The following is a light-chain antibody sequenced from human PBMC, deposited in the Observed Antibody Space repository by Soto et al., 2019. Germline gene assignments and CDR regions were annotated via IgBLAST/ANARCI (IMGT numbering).Light chain of an antibody. CDR2: DAS. CDR1: QSFSNY. CDR3: QLRSNWPPTWT. V-gene: IGKV3-11*01. Sequence: EIVLTQSPATLSLSPGERATLSCRASQSFSNYIDWYQHKPGQAPRLLIYDASSRATGIPARFSGSGSGTDFTLTISSLEPEDLAVYFCQLRSNWPPTWTFGQGTKVEIK. J-gene: IGKJ1*01.